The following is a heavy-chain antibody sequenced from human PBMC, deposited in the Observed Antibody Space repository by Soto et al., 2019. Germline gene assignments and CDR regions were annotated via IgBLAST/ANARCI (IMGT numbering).Heavy chain of an antibody. D-gene: IGHD1-26*01. CDR3: ARHGIVGADFDY. CDR1: GGSISSGGYS. J-gene: IGHJ4*02. V-gene: IGHV4-61*08. CDR2: IYYSGST. Sequence: PSETLSLTCAVSGGSISSGGYSWSWIRQPPGKGPEWIGYIYYSGSTNYNPSLKSRVTISVDTSKNQFSLKLSSVTAADTAVYYCARHGIVGADFDYWGQGTLVTVSS.